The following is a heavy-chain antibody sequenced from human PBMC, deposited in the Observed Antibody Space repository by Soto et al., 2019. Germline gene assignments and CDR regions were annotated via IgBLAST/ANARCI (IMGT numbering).Heavy chain of an antibody. V-gene: IGHV1-18*01. CDR3: AREGQSSRFGEFYYYYYGMDV. D-gene: IGHD3-10*01. Sequence: QVQLVQSGAEVKKPGASVKVSCKASGYTFTSYGISWVRQAPGQGLEWMGWISAYNGNTNYAQKLQGRVTMTTDTATSTAYTELRSLRSDDTAVYYCAREGQSSRFGEFYYYYYGMDVWGQGTTVTVSS. J-gene: IGHJ6*02. CDR1: GYTFTSYG. CDR2: ISAYNGNT.